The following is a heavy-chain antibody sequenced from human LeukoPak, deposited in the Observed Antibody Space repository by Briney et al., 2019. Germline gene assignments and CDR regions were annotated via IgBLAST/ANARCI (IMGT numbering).Heavy chain of an antibody. Sequence: SETLSLTCTVSGGSISSYHWSWIRQPAGKGLEWIGRIHSSGSTTYNPSLKSRGTMSLDTSKNQFSLKLSSVTAADTAVDYCARHDYGNYPVFDYWGQGILVTVSA. CDR3: ARHDYGNYPVFDY. J-gene: IGHJ4*02. D-gene: IGHD4-11*01. V-gene: IGHV4-4*07. CDR1: GGSISSYH. CDR2: IHSSGST.